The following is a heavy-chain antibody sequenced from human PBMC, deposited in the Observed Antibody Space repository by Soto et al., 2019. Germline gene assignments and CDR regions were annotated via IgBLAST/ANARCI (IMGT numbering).Heavy chain of an antibody. CDR2: VSDSGST. CDR1: GASMKSSGQY. D-gene: IGHD3-3*01. V-gene: IGHV4-39*07. J-gene: IGHJ4*02. Sequence: PSETLSLTCTVSGASMKSSGQYWGWIRQPPGKALDWIGSVSDSGSTYYNLSLKSRVTISVDTSKNQFSLKLSSVTAADTAVYYCARDFANGPFDYWGQGTLVTVSA. CDR3: ARDFANGPFDY.